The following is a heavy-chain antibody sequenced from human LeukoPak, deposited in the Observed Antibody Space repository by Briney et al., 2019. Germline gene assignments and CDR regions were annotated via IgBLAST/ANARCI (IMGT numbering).Heavy chain of an antibody. CDR2: MNPSSGST. CDR3: ARGPINSSGYYYMDV. J-gene: IGHJ6*03. V-gene: IGHV1-8*03. Sequence: ASVKVSCKASGYTFISYDINWVRQATGQGLEWMGWMNPSSGSTGNAQKFQGRVTITRNTSISTAYMELSTLRSEDTAVYYCARGPINSSGYYYMDVWGKGTTVTASS. CDR1: GYTFISYD. D-gene: IGHD5-18*01.